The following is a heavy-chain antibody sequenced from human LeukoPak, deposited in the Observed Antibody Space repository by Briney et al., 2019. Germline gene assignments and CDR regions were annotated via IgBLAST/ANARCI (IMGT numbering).Heavy chain of an antibody. CDR2: IIPLFGTP. CDR1: GGTFNTYA. V-gene: IGHV1-69*01. CDR3: ARAPLLTTVSSDYYYYFMDL. D-gene: IGHD4-17*01. Sequence: SVKVSFKAYGGTFNTYAFSWVRQAPGQGLEWMGGIIPLFGTPNYAQKFQARLTITASESTTTFAMELRGLTSDDTAVYFCARAPLLTTVSSDYYYYFMDLWGAGTMVTASS. J-gene: IGHJ6*03.